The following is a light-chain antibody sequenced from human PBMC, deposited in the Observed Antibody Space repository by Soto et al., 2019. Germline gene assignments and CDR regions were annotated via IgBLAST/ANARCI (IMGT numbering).Light chain of an antibody. CDR2: GAS. V-gene: IGKV3-20*01. Sequence: EIVLTQSPGTLSLSPGERATLSCRASQSVGTYLAWYQQKPGQAPRLLIYGASSRATGIPDRFSGSGSGTDFTLTIRRLETEDFAVYYCQQYVSTPLTFGGGTKVDIK. J-gene: IGKJ4*01. CDR1: QSVGTY. CDR3: QQYVSTPLT.